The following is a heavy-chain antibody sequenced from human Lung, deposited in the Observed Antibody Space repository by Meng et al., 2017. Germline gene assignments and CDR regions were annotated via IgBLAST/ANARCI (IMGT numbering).Heavy chain of an antibody. J-gene: IGHJ4*02. CDR3: ARGPTTMAHDFDY. D-gene: IGHD4-11*01. V-gene: IGHV4-34*01. Sequence: QVQLQQWGRGLLKPSEPLLRTCVVPGGSFSDYYWSWIRQPPGKGLEWIGEINHSGSTNYNPSLESRATISVDTSQNNLSLKLSSVTAADSAVYYCARGPTTMAHDFDYWGQGTLVTVSS. CDR2: INHSGST. CDR1: GGSFSDYY.